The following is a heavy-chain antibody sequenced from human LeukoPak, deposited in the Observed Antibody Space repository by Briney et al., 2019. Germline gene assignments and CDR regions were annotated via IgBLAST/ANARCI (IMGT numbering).Heavy chain of an antibody. CDR1: EYTFTDYY. V-gene: IGHV1-2*02. D-gene: IGHD1-26*01. CDR2: INPNSGDT. J-gene: IGHJ4*02. Sequence: ASVKVSCKASEYTFTDYYMHCVRQAPGQGLEWMGWINPNSGDTNYAQKFQGRVTMTRDPSISTAYMALTRLRSDDTAVYYCARDAWLVGTTNLYYFDYWGQGTLVTVSS. CDR3: ARDAWLVGTTNLYYFDY.